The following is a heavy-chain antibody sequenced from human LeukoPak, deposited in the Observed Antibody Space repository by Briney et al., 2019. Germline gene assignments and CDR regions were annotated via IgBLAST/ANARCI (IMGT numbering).Heavy chain of an antibody. J-gene: IGHJ6*02. D-gene: IGHD3-16*01. V-gene: IGHV4-59*01. CDR2: IYYSGST. CDR1: GGSISSYY. Sequence: SETLSLTCTVSGGSISSYYWSWIRQPPGKGLEWIGYIYYSGSTNYNPSLKSRVTISVDTSKNQFSLKLSSVTAADTAVYYCARDGDYTGMDVWGQGNTVTVSS. CDR3: ARDGDYTGMDV.